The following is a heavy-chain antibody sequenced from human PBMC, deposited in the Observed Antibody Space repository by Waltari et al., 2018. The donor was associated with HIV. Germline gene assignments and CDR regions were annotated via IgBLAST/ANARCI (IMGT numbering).Heavy chain of an antibody. D-gene: IGHD6-6*01. CDR1: SYA. V-gene: IGHV1-3*01. CDR3: ARDEYSSTPPAHFDY. CDR2: INAGNGNT. Sequence: SYAMHWVRQAPGQRLEWMGWINAGNGNTKYSQKFQGRVTITRDTSASTAYMELSSLRSEDTAVYYCARDEYSSTPPAHFDYWGQGTLVTVSS. J-gene: IGHJ4*02.